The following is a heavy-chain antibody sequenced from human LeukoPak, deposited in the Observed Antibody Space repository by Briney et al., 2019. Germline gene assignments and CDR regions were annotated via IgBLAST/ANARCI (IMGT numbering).Heavy chain of an antibody. Sequence: ASVKVSCKASGYTFTGYYMHWVRQAPGQGLEWMGWINPNSGGTNYAQKFQGRVTMTRDTSISTAYMEPSRLRSDDTAVYYCARVVYSYGDYDYWGQGTLVTVSS. D-gene: IGHD4-17*01. CDR3: ARVVYSYGDYDY. V-gene: IGHV1-2*02. CDR2: INPNSGGT. CDR1: GYTFTGYY. J-gene: IGHJ4*02.